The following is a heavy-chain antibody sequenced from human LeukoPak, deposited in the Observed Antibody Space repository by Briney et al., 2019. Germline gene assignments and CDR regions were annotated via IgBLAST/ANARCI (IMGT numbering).Heavy chain of an antibody. CDR1: GGSISSNSYY. V-gene: IGHV4-39*02. CDR3: AREGGIAAAVLYYFDY. D-gene: IGHD6-13*01. Sequence: PSETLSLTCTVSGGSISSNSYYWGWIRQPPGKGLEWIGSIYYSGSTYYNPSLKSRVTISVDTSKNQFSLKLSSVTAADTAVYYCAREGGIAAAVLYYFDYWGQGTLVTVSS. J-gene: IGHJ4*02. CDR2: IYYSGST.